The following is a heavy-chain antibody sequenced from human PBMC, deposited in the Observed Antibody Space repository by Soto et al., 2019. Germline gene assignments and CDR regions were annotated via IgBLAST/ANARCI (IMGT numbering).Heavy chain of an antibody. J-gene: IGHJ4*02. Sequence: QVQLVQSGAEVKKPGASVKVSCKASGYTFTTYAMHWVRQAPGQRLEWMGWINAGNGNTQYLQNFQGRVTFTRDTSASTAYMELSSLSSEDTAVYYCASVDYGDFWGQGTLVTVSS. V-gene: IGHV1-3*01. CDR1: GYTFTTYA. CDR2: INAGNGNT. CDR3: ASVDYGDF.